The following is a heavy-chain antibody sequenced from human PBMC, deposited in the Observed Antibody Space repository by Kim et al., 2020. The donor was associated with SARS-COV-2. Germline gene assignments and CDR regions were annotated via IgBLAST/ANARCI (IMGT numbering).Heavy chain of an antibody. CDR2: ISGSGGST. V-gene: IGHV3-23*01. CDR1: GFTFSSYA. Sequence: GGSLRLSCAASGFTFSSYAMSWVRQAPGKGLEWVSAISGSGGSTYYADSVKGRFTISRDNSKNTLYLQMNSLRAEDTAVYYCAKGIGFGEFHPYYYGMDVWGQGTTVTVSS. CDR3: AKGIGFGEFHPYYYGMDV. J-gene: IGHJ6*02. D-gene: IGHD3-10*01.